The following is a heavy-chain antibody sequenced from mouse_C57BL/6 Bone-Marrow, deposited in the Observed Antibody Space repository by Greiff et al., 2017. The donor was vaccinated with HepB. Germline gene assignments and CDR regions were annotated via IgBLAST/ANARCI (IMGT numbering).Heavy chain of an antibody. D-gene: IGHD2-4*01. V-gene: IGHV5-6*01. CDR2: ISSGGSYT. J-gene: IGHJ2*01. CDR3: ARHAGYYDYDEGC. Sequence: EVQLVESGGDLVKPGGSLKLSCAASGFTFSSYGMSWVRQTPDKRLEWVATISSGGSYTYYPDSVKGRFTISRDNAKNTLYLQMSSLKSEDTAMYYCARHAGYYDYDEGCWGQGATLTVS. CDR1: GFTFSSYG.